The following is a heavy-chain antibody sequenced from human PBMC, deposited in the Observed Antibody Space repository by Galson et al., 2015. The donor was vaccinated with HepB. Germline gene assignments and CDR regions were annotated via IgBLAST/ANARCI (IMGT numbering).Heavy chain of an antibody. CDR1: GDSVSSNNAA. J-gene: IGHJ4*02. V-gene: IGHV6-1*01. CDR3: ARLWLVTGTNW. D-gene: IGHD6-19*01. CDR2: TYYRSDWHN. Sequence: CAISGDSVSSNNAAWNWIRQSPSRGLEWLGRTYYRSDWHNDYALSVKSRITVDPDTSKNQFSLRLSSLTDADTAVYYCARLWLVTGTNWWGQGTLVTVSS.